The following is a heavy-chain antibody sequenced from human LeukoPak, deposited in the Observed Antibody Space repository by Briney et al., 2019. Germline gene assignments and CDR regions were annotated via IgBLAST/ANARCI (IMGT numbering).Heavy chain of an antibody. CDR1: GFTFSTYA. CDR2: ISSDGADK. V-gene: IGHV3-30*18. CDR3: AKSGCSGTRCYVNL. J-gene: IGHJ4*02. D-gene: IGHD2-2*01. Sequence: GGSLRLSCAASGFTFSTYATHCVRQAPGRGLEWVAVISSDGADKNHAESGKGRFTISRDNSKNTVYLQINSLGAEDTAVFYCAKSGCSGTRCYVNLWGQGTLVTVSS.